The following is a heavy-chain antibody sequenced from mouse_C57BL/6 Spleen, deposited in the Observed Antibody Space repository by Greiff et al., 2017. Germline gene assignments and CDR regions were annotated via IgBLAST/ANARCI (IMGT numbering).Heavy chain of an antibody. J-gene: IGHJ4*01. CDR1: GYAFSSYW. CDR2: IYPGDGDT. CDR3: ARRSAMDY. V-gene: IGHV1-80*01. Sequence: VQGVESGAELVKPGASVKISCKASGYAFSSYWMNWVKQRPGKGLEGIGQIYPGDGDTNYNGKFKGKATLTADKSSSTAYMQLSSLTSEDSAVYFCARRSAMDYWGQGTSVTVSA.